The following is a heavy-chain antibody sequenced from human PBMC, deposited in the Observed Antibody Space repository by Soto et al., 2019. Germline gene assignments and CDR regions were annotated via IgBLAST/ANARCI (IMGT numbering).Heavy chain of an antibody. D-gene: IGHD5-12*01. CDR1: GYTFTSYY. J-gene: IGHJ4*02. CDR2: INPSGGST. V-gene: IGHV1-46*01. CDR3: ARGDIVAKITKSTRYYFDY. Sequence: QVQLVQSGAEVKKPGASVKVSCKASGYTFTSYYMHWVRQAPGQGLEWMGIINPSGGSTSYAQKFPGRSTINRETSTSTVYMELESLRSWDTAVYYCARGDIVAKITKSTRYYFDYWGQGTLVTVSS.